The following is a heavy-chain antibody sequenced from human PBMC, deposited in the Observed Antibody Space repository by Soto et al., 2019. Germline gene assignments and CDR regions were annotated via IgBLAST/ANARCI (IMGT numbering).Heavy chain of an antibody. CDR1: GYTFTNYV. Sequence: ASVKVSCKASGYTFTNYVIHWVRQAPGQRLEWMGWISADNGNTNYAQKLQGRVTMTTDTSTSTAYMELRSLRSDDTAVYYCARAPVVVTAIWFDPWGQGTLVTVSS. J-gene: IGHJ5*02. D-gene: IGHD2-21*02. V-gene: IGHV1-18*01. CDR3: ARAPVVVTAIWFDP. CDR2: ISADNGNT.